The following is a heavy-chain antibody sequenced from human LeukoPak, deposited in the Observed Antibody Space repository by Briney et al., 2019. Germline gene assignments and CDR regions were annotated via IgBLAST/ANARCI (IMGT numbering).Heavy chain of an antibody. CDR3: ARLSQTPDYYGGGGYFYLGY. CDR2: MNPNTGNT. D-gene: IGHD3-10*01. V-gene: IGHV1-8*01. CDR1: RYTFTSYD. Sequence: ASVMVSCKGFRYTFTSYDINWVRQAPGQGLEWMGWMNPNTGNTGYAPKFQGRVSMTRDTSISTAFLELSGLRSDDTAVYYCARLSQTPDYYGGGGYFYLGYWGQGTRVTVSS. J-gene: IGHJ4*02.